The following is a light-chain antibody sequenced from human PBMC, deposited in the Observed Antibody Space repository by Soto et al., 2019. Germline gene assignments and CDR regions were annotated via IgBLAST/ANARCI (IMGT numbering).Light chain of an antibody. CDR3: QHYYGFSRT. J-gene: IGKJ1*01. V-gene: IGKV1-5*01. CDR2: DAS. CDR1: QGIVRW. Sequence: DIQMTQSTPTLSASVGDRVTITCRASQGIVRWLAWYQQKPGKAPKLLIYDASSLESGVPSRFSGSGAGTEFTLTISSLQPDDFATYYCQHYYGFSRTFGQGTKVDIK.